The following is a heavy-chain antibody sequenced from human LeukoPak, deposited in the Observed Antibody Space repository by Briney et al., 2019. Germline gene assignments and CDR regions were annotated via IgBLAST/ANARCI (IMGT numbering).Heavy chain of an antibody. CDR1: GGTFSSYA. V-gene: IGHV1-2*04. CDR3: ARAYDILTGYYNAFDI. J-gene: IGHJ3*02. Sequence: ASVKVSCKASGGTFSSYAISWVRQAPGQGLEWMGWINPNSGGTNYAQKFQGWVTMTRDTSISTAYMELSRLRSDDTAVYYCARAYDILTGYYNAFDIWGQGTMVTVSS. CDR2: INPNSGGT. D-gene: IGHD3-9*01.